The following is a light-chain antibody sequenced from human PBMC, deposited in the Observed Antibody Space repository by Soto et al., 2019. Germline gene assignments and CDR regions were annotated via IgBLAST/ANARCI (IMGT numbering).Light chain of an antibody. CDR3: QQYNNWPRT. CDR1: QSVSSN. Sequence: EMVMTQSPATLSLSPGQRGTLSCRASQSVSSNLAWYQQKPGQAPRLLIYDASTRATGIPVRFSGSGSGTEFTLTISSLQSEDFAVYYCQQYNNWPRTFGQGTKVEIK. V-gene: IGKV3-15*01. CDR2: DAS. J-gene: IGKJ1*01.